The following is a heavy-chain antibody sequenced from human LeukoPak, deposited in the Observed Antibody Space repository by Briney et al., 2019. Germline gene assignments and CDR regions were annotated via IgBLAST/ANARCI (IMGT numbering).Heavy chain of an antibody. CDR3: ARQYSSSWPPDY. V-gene: IGHV4-31*03. J-gene: IGHJ4*02. Sequence: TSETLSLTCTVSGGSISSGGYYWSWIRQHPGKGLEWIGCIYYSGSTYYNPSLKSRVTISVDTSKNQFSLKLSSVTAADTAMYYCARQYSSSWPPDYWGQGTLVTVSS. D-gene: IGHD6-13*01. CDR1: GGSISSGGYY. CDR2: IYYSGST.